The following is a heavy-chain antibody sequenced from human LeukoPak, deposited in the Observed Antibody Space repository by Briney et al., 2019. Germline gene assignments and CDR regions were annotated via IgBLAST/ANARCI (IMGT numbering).Heavy chain of an antibody. J-gene: IGHJ6*02. CDR1: GGSISSYY. D-gene: IGHD6-13*01. CDR2: IYYSGST. V-gene: IGHV4-59*08. Sequence: SETLSLTCTVSGGSISSYYWSWIRQPPGKGLEWIGYIYYSGSTNYNPSLKSRVTISVDTSKNQFSLKLSSVTAADTAVYYRARHASSSQYYYYYGMDVWGQGTTVTVSS. CDR3: ARHASSSQYYYYYGMDV.